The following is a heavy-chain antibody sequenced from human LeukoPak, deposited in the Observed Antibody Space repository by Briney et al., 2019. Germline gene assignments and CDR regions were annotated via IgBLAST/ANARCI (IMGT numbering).Heavy chain of an antibody. Sequence: AASVKVSCKASGYTFTSYDINWVRQATGQGLEWMGWMNPNSGNTGYAQKFQGRVTMTRNTSISTAYMELSSLRSEDTAVYYCARRKIAARWFDPWGQGTLVTVSS. CDR3: ARRKIAARWFDP. V-gene: IGHV1-8*01. CDR2: MNPNSGNT. D-gene: IGHD2-21*01. J-gene: IGHJ5*02. CDR1: GYTFTSYD.